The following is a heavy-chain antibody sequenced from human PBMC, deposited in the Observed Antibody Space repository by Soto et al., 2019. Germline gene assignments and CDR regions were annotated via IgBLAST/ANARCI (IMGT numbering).Heavy chain of an antibody. V-gene: IGHV3-33*01. Sequence: GGSLRLSCAASGFTFSSYGMHWVRQAPGKGLEWVAVIWYDGSNKYYADSVKGRFTISRDNSKNTLYLQMNSLRAEDTAVYYCARGHCSSTSCRRGYYYYGMDVWGQGTTVTVSS. CDR3: ARGHCSSTSCRRGYYYYGMDV. CDR2: IWYDGSNK. D-gene: IGHD2-2*01. CDR1: GFTFSSYG. J-gene: IGHJ6*02.